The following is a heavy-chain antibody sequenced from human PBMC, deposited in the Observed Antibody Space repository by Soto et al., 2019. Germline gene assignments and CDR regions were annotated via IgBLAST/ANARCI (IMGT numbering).Heavy chain of an antibody. CDR3: ARVPYCSSSGCYSWFDP. D-gene: IGHD2-15*01. CDR1: GFSFSSYG. J-gene: IGHJ5*02. V-gene: IGHV3-30*03. CDR2: ISYDGTDE. Sequence: GGSLRLSCAASGFSFSSYGMHWVRQAPGKGLEWVAMISYDGTDEYYADSVKGRFTISIDNSKNAVYLQMNSLRAEDTAVYYCARVPYCSSSGCYSWFDPWGQGTLVTVSS.